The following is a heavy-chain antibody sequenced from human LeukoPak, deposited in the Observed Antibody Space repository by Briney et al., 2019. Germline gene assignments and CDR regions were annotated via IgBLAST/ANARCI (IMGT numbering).Heavy chain of an antibody. J-gene: IGHJ4*02. CDR3: AKLDYYDTH. CDR2: ITGSSAST. D-gene: IGHD3-22*01. CDR1: GFTFSSYA. V-gene: IGHV3-23*01. Sequence: SGGSLRLSCAASGFTFSSYAMSWVRQAPGKGLEWVSSITGSSASTYYADSAKGRFTISRDNSKNTLYLQMNSLRAEDMAVYFCAKLDYYDTHWGRGTLVTVSS.